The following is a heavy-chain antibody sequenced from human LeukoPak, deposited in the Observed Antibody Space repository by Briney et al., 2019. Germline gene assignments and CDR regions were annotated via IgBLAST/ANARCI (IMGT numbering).Heavy chain of an antibody. D-gene: IGHD1-7*01. CDR1: GFTFTSYW. CDR3: ATSRTFDY. J-gene: IGHJ4*02. V-gene: IGHV3-7*01. CDR2: IKQVGSEK. Sequence: GGSLRPSCAASGFTFTSYWMNWVRQAPGKGLEWVANIKQVGSEKSYVDSVKGRFTISRDNAENSLYLQMNSLSAEDTAVYYCATSRTFDYWGQGTLVTVSS.